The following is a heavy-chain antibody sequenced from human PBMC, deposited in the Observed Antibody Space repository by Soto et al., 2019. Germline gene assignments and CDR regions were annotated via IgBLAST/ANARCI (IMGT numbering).Heavy chain of an antibody. D-gene: IGHD3-3*02. CDR3: ARAESLIRLDP. J-gene: IGHJ5*02. Sequence: TLSLTCAVSGDSISSGGYSWSWIRQPPGKGLEWIGYIYRSGSTYYNPSLKSRVTISVDRSKNQLSLKLSSVTAADTAVYYCARAESLIRLDPWGQGTLVTVS. V-gene: IGHV4-30-2*01. CDR1: GDSISSGGYS. CDR2: IYRSGST.